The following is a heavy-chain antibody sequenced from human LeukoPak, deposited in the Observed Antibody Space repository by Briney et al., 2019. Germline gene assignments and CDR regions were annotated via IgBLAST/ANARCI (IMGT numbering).Heavy chain of an antibody. J-gene: IGHJ5*02. CDR1: GYTFTSYY. D-gene: IGHD2-2*01. CDR2: INPSGGST. CDR3: AREYCSSTSCYDHWFDP. Sequence: VSVKVSCKASGYTFTSYYMHWVRQAPGQGLEWMGIINPSGGSTSYAQKFQGRVTMTRDTSTSTVYMELSSLRSEDTAVYYCAREYCSSTSCYDHWFDPWGLGTLVTVSS. V-gene: IGHV1-46*01.